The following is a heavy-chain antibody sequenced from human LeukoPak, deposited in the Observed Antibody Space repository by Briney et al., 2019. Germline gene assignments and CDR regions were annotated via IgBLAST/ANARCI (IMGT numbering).Heavy chain of an antibody. CDR2: INPSGGST. V-gene: IGHV1-46*01. CDR1: GYTFTSYY. Sequence: ASVKVSCKASGYTFTSYYMHWARQAPGQGLEWMGIINPSGGSTSYAQKFQGRVTMTRDMSTSTVYMELSSLRSEDTAVYYCARSAMATTDTANFDYWGQGTLVTVSS. D-gene: IGHD5-18*01. J-gene: IGHJ4*02. CDR3: ARSAMATTDTANFDY.